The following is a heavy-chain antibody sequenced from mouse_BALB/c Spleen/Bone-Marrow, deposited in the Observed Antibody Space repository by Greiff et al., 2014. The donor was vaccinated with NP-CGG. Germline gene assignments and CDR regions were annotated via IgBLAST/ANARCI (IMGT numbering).Heavy chain of an antibody. D-gene: IGHD4-1*01. V-gene: IGHV5-17*02. J-gene: IGHJ4*01. Sequence: EVMLVESGGGLVQPGGSRKLSCAASGFTFSSFGMHWVRQAPEKGLEWVAYISSGSSTIYYADTVKGRFTISRDNPKNTLFLQMTSLRSEDTAMYYCATGTRAMDYRGQGTSVTVSS. CDR3: ATGTRAMDY. CDR2: ISSGSSTI. CDR1: GFTFSSFG.